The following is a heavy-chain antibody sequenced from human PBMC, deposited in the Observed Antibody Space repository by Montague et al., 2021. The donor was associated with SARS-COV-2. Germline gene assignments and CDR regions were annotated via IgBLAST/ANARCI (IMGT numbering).Heavy chain of an antibody. D-gene: IGHD6-19*01. CDR3: VTPGKTAVAGQFDY. CDR2: IYEGDTT. CDR1: GGSISSTTFY. Sequence: SETLSLTCTVSGGSISSTTFYWGWIRQSPGKGLEWIGYIYEGDTTNYNPSLKSRVAISLDTPNNQFSLKITSLIVADTAVYYCVTPGKTAVAGQFDYWGPGTLVTVSS. V-gene: IGHV4-61*05. J-gene: IGHJ4*02.